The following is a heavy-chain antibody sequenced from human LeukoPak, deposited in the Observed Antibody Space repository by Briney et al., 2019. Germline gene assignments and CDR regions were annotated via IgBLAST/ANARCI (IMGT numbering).Heavy chain of an antibody. Sequence: GGSLRLSCAASGFTFSSYGMHWVRQAPGKGLEWVAVISYDGSNKYYADSVKGRFTISRDNSKNTLYLQMNSLRAEDTAVYYCARDPAYGDYGYYYYGMDVWGQGTTVTVSS. CDR3: ARDPAYGDYGYYYYGMDV. J-gene: IGHJ6*02. V-gene: IGHV3-30*03. D-gene: IGHD4-17*01. CDR2: ISYDGSNK. CDR1: GFTFSSYG.